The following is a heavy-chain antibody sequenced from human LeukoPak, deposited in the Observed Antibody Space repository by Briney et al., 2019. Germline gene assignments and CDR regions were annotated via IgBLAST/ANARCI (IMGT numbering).Heavy chain of an antibody. V-gene: IGHV3-23*01. J-gene: IGHJ4*02. CDR2: ISSSGGSP. D-gene: IGHD3-10*01. CDR3: AKDWGSWGDGDYVDQ. CDR1: GFTFSSYG. Sequence: GGSLRLSCAASGFTFSSYGMSWVRQAPGKGLEWVSTISSSGGSPYYADSVKGRFTISRDNSKNTLNLQMNSLRADDTAVYFCAKDWGSWGDGDYVDQWGQGTLVIVSS.